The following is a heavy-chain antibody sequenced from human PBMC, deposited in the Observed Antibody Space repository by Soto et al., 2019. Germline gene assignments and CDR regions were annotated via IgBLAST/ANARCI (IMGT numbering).Heavy chain of an antibody. CDR3: GKPCWLDGFGI. CDR2: IKHSGST. D-gene: IGHD2-15*01. Sequence: QPPGKGLVWIGEIKHSGSTNYNPSLKSRVTISVDTPKTQFSLKLSSVTAVFMAVCYCGKPCWLDGFGIRGQGTMVTVPS. J-gene: IGHJ3*02. V-gene: IGHV4-34*01.